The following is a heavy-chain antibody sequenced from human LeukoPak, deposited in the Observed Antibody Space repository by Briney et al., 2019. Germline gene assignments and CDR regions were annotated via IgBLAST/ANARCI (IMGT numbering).Heavy chain of an antibody. CDR2: ISYDGSNK. Sequence: GGSPRLSCAASGFTFSSYGMHWVRQAPGKGLEWVAVISYDGSNKYYADSVKGRFTISRDNSKNTPYLQMNSLRAEDTAVYYCAKDHGIQLWLTSYYFDYWGQGTLVTVSS. D-gene: IGHD5-18*01. J-gene: IGHJ4*02. V-gene: IGHV3-30*18. CDR3: AKDHGIQLWLTSYYFDY. CDR1: GFTFSSYG.